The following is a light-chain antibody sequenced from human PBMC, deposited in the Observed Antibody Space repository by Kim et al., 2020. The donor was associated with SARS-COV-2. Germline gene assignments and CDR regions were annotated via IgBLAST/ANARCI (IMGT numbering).Light chain of an antibody. Sequence: ASVGDRVTITCRASQGISSWLVWYQQKPGKAPKSLIYAASNLQSGVPSRFSGSGSGTEFTFTISSLQPEDFATYYCQQYNSYPLTFGGGTKVDIK. V-gene: IGKV1D-16*01. CDR2: AAS. CDR1: QGISSW. CDR3: QQYNSYPLT. J-gene: IGKJ4*01.